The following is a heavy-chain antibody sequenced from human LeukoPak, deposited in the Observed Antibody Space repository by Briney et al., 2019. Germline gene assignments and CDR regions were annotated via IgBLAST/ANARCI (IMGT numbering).Heavy chain of an antibody. CDR1: GFTVSTNY. CDR3: ARDPGYSYGYYFDS. Sequence: GGSLRLSCAASGFTVSTNYMSWVRQAPGKGLEWVSVIYSDGSTSYADSVKGRFTISRDNSKNTLSLQMNSLRTEDTAVYYCARDPGYSYGYYFDSWGRGTLVTVSS. J-gene: IGHJ4*02. CDR2: IYSDGST. V-gene: IGHV3-66*01. D-gene: IGHD5-18*01.